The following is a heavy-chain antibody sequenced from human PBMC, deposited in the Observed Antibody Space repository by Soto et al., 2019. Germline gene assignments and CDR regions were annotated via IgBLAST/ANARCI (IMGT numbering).Heavy chain of an antibody. CDR3: ARDFLYYGSGTRYYGMDV. CDR2: IWYDGSNK. J-gene: IGHJ6*02. V-gene: IGHV3-33*01. D-gene: IGHD3-10*01. CDR1: GFTFSSYG. Sequence: GGSLRLSCAASGFTFSSYGMHWVRQAPGKGLEWVAVIWYDGSNKYYADSVKGRFTISRDNSKNTLYLQTNSLRAEDTAVYYYARDFLYYGSGTRYYGMDVWGQGTTVTVSS.